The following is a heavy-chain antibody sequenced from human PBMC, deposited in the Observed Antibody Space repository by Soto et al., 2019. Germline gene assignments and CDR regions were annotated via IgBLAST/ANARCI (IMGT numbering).Heavy chain of an antibody. J-gene: IGHJ3*02. D-gene: IGHD2-21*02. CDR1: ADIFNNYY. CDR2: MTPSDGST. V-gene: IGHV1-46*02. Sequence: ASVKVSCKTSADIFNNYYMHWVRQAPGQGLEWMGVMTPSDGSTNYAQSFQGRVTMTRDTSTRTVYVELSSLRSEDTAVYYCANHCGGDCSNGFDIWGQGTKVTVSS. CDR3: ANHCGGDCSNGFDI.